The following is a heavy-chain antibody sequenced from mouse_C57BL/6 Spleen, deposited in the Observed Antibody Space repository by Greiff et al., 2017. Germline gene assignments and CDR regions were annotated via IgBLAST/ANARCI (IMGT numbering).Heavy chain of an antibody. CDR1: GFNIKDYY. J-gene: IGHJ3*01. CDR3: TTRCYGSSSFAY. V-gene: IGHV14-1*01. CDR2: IDPEDGDT. Sequence: EVMLVESEAELVRPGASVKLSCTASGFNIKDYYMHWVKQRPEQGLEWIGRIDPEDGDTAYAPKFQGKATMTADTSSNTAYLQLSSRTSEDTAVYYCTTRCYGSSSFAYWGQGTLVTVSA. D-gene: IGHD1-1*01.